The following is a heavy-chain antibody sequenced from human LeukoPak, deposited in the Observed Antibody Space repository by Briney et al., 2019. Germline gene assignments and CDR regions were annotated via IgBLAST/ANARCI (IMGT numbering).Heavy chain of an antibody. CDR2: INHSGST. Sequence: SETLSLTCAVYGGSFSGYYWSWIRQPPGKGLEWIGEINHSGSTNYNPSLKSRVSISVDTSKNQFSLKLSSVTAADTAVYYCARGRWFDPWGQGTLVTVSS. V-gene: IGHV4-34*01. CDR3: ARGRWFDP. J-gene: IGHJ5*02. CDR1: GGSFSGYY.